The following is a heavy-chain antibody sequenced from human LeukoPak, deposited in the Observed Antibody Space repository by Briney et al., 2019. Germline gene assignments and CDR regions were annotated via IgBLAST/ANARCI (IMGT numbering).Heavy chain of an antibody. D-gene: IGHD3-10*01. Sequence: XHWVRQXPXQGLEWMGWIDPNSRPTNYAPKFQGRVTMTRDTSIIASYMELNILKFDDTAVYFCARGFGQTSGMDCWGQGTLITVSA. CDR3: ARGFGQTSGMDC. J-gene: IGHJ4*02. CDR2: IDPNSRPT. V-gene: IGHV1-2*02.